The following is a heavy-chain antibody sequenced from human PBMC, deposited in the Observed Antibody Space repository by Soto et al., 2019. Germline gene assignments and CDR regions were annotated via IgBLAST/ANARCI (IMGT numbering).Heavy chain of an antibody. CDR2: IWYDGSNK. CDR3: ASCGIAVAGTGLVDY. V-gene: IGHV3-33*01. D-gene: IGHD6-19*01. CDR1: GFSFSSYG. Sequence: PGRSLRLCCAASGFSFSSYGMHWVRQAPGKGLEWVAVIWYDGSNKYYADSVKGRFTISRDNSKNTLYLQMNSLRAEDTAVYYCASCGIAVAGTGLVDYWGQGTLVTVSS. J-gene: IGHJ4*02.